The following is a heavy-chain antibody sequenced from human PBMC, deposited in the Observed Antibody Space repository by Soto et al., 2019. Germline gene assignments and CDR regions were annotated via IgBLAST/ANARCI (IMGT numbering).Heavy chain of an antibody. V-gene: IGHV3-30*18. D-gene: IGHD5-12*01. J-gene: IGHJ4*02. CDR2: ISYDGMEK. CDR1: GFTFSSFG. Sequence: QVQLVESGGGVVQPGGSLRRSCAASGFTFSSFGIHWVRHAPGKGLEWVAVISYDGMEKNYGDSVKGRFTISRETSKNLVYLPRNSPRAEDTAVYYCAKDLREMATIRPAYWGKGSLVTVSS. CDR3: AKDLREMATIRPAY.